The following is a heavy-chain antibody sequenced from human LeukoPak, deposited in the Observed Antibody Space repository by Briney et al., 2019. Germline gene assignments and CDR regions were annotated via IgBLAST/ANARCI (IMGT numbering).Heavy chain of an antibody. CDR2: MSHSGST. Sequence: SETLSLTCTVSGDSINSGYYGGWIRQPPGKGLEWIGSMSHSGSTYYNPSLKSRVTISVDTSKNQFSLKLSSVTAADTAVYYCARLTYSSSWYGYYWGQGTLVTVSS. CDR3: ARLTYSSSWYGYY. D-gene: IGHD6-13*01. V-gene: IGHV4-38-2*02. CDR1: GDSINSGYY. J-gene: IGHJ4*02.